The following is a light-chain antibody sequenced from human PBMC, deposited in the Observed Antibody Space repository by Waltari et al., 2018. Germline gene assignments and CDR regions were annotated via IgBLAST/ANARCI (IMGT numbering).Light chain of an antibody. CDR3: GQGTHLPYS. CDR2: DVS. Sequence: DVVMTQSPLSLPITPGQPASIYCRSSQSLVQSNGNTYLSWYQQKPVQPPRRLIYDVSNQDSVVPDRFSGSGAGTDFTLKISRVEADDVGVYYCGQGTHLPYSFGQGTKVEIK. V-gene: IGKV2-30*02. CDR1: QSLVQSNGNTY. J-gene: IGKJ2*03.